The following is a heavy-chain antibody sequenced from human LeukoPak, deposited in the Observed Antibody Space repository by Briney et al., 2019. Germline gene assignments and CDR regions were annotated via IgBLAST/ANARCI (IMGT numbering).Heavy chain of an antibody. CDR2: IFHRGGT. V-gene: IGHV4-30-4*01. CDR1: NDSISSGDYY. CDR3: VRDRGRWLSGEEY. J-gene: IGHJ4*02. D-gene: IGHD5-24*01. Sequence: PSETLSLTCTVSNDSISSGDYYWNWIRQPPGKGLEWIGYIFHRGGTSYNPSLKSRILFSVDTSQNQFSLKLNSVTAADTAVYYCVRDRGRWLSGEEYWGQGTLVTVSS.